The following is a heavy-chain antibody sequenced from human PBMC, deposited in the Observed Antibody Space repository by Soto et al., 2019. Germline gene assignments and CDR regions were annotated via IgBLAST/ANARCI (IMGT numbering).Heavy chain of an antibody. CDR1: GFTVSSYA. J-gene: IGHJ4*02. D-gene: IGHD1-26*01. Sequence: GSLRLSCAASGFTVSSYAMSWVRQAPGKGLEWVSAISGSGGSTYYTDSVKGPFTISRDNSKNTLYLQMNSLRAEDTAVYYCANDQGILGATFRGDFDYSGQCTLAT. CDR3: ANDQGILGATFRGDFDY. V-gene: IGHV3-23*01. CDR2: ISGSGGST.